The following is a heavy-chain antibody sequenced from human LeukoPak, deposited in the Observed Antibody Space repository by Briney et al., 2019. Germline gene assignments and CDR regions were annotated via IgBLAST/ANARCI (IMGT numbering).Heavy chain of an antibody. CDR2: IYPNSGGT. CDR3: ARDLSYCGGDCYPRADY. CDR1: GYTFTCYY. Sequence: ASVKVSCKASGYTFTCYYMHWVRQAPGQGLEWMGWIYPNSGGTNYAQKFQGRVTMTRDTSISTAYMELSRLRSDDTAVYYCARDLSYCGGDCYPRADYWGQGTLVTVSS. J-gene: IGHJ4*02. V-gene: IGHV1-2*02. D-gene: IGHD2-21*02.